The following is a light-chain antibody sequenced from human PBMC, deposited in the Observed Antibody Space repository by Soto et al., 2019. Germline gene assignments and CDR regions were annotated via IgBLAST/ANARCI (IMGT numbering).Light chain of an antibody. J-gene: IGKJ1*01. V-gene: IGKV3-15*01. CDR1: QSVSSD. CDR2: GVS. CDR3: QQYNNWPRT. Sequence: ELVLTQSPGILSLSAGDRATLSCRASQSVSSDLAWYHQKPGQAPRLLIYGVSTRATGIPDRLSGSGSGTELNLTINRLQSEDFAVYYCQQYNNWPRTFGQGTKVEI.